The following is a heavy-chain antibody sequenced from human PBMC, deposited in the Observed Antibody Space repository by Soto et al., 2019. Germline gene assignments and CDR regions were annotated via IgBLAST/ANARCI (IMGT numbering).Heavy chain of an antibody. V-gene: IGHV3-23*01. Sequence: GGSLRLSCAASGFTFSTYAMSWVRQAPGKGLEWVSAISDSGGRTYYADSVQGRFTISRDNSKNTLFLQMSSLRAEDTAVYYCSFQESTTVTTFEYWGQGTLVTVSS. J-gene: IGHJ4*02. CDR2: ISDSGGRT. CDR3: SFQESTTVTTFEY. CDR1: GFTFSTYA. D-gene: IGHD4-17*01.